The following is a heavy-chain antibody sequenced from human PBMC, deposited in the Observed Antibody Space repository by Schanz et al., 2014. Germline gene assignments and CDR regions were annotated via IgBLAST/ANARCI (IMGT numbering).Heavy chain of an antibody. CDR3: AKGRFGELSAFDI. D-gene: IGHD3-10*01. J-gene: IGHJ3*02. Sequence: EVHLLESGGGLVEPGGSLRLSCATSGFSLDIFAVSWVRQAPGKGLEWVSFVHPGGSTYYPDSVKGRFTISRDSSKNTLYLQMNSLRAEDTAVYYCAKGRFGELSAFDIWGQGTMVTVSS. CDR2: FVHPGGST. CDR1: GFSLDIFA. V-gene: IGHV3-23*03.